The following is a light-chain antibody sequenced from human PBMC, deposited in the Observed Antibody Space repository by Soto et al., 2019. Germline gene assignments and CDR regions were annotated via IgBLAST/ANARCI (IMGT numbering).Light chain of an antibody. CDR1: SSDVGGYNR. V-gene: IGLV2-14*01. CDR3: SSYTSSTAYV. Sequence: QSALTQSASVSGSPGQSITISCTGTSSDVGGYNRVSWYQQHPGNATKLMIYEVSNRPSGLSTRFSGSKSGYTASLTISGLQPEDEADYYCSSYTSSTAYVFGTGTKLTVL. J-gene: IGLJ1*01. CDR2: EVS.